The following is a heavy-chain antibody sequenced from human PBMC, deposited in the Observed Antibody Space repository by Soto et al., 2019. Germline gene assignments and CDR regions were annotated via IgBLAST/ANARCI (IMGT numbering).Heavy chain of an antibody. V-gene: IGHV3-72*01. J-gene: IGHJ4*02. CDR2: TRDKGNSYTT. CDR1: GFTSSDLY. CDR3: GRTKPYSPVDY. D-gene: IGHD4-4*01. Sequence: PGRSLRLSCAASGFTSSDLYADWVRQAPGKGLEWVGRTRDKGNSYTTEYAASVQGRFTISRDDSKNSLYLQMNSLKTEDTAVYYCGRTKPYSPVDYWGQGTLVTVSS.